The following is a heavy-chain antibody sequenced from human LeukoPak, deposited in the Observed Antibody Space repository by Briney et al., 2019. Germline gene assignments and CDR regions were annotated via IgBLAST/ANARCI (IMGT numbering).Heavy chain of an antibody. D-gene: IGHD3-16*01. V-gene: IGHV3-23*01. J-gene: IGHJ6*03. Sequence: GGSLRLSCAASGFTFHDYGMSWVRQVPGKGLEWVSAISGSGGSTYYADSVKGRFTISRDNSKNTLYLQMNSLRAEDTAVYYCAKGGDPYYYYYYMDVWGKGTTVTVSS. CDR1: GFTFHDYG. CDR3: AKGGDPYYYYYYMDV. CDR2: ISGSGGST.